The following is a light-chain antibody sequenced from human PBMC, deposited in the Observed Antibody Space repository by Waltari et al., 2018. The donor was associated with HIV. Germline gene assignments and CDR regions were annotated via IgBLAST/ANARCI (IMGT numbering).Light chain of an antibody. Sequence: QSVLTQPPSASGTPGQRVTISCSGTTSNVGAGYDVHWYQQLPGTAPKILIYTNANRPSGVPDRFSGSKSGTSASLAITGLQAEDETDYYCQSFDTGLGVVFGGGTKVTVL. CDR3: QSFDTGLGVV. V-gene: IGLV1-40*01. CDR1: TSNVGAGYD. J-gene: IGLJ2*01. CDR2: TNA.